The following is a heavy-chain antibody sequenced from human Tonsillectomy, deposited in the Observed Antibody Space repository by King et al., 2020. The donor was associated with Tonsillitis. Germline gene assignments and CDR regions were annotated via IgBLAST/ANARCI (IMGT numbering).Heavy chain of an antibody. V-gene: IGHV1-8*01. CDR3: ARVHQLLRGNDF. CDR1: GYTFTTYD. D-gene: IGHD2-2*01. CDR2: MNPDSGYT. J-gene: IGHJ4*02. Sequence: VQLVESGTEVKKPGASVKGSCKASGYTFTTYDIAWVRQATGQGLDGVGLMNPDSGYTAYAKKFQGRVTMTGDTSISTTHMELNSLGSGDTAIYFCARVHQLLRGNDFWGQGTLVTVSS.